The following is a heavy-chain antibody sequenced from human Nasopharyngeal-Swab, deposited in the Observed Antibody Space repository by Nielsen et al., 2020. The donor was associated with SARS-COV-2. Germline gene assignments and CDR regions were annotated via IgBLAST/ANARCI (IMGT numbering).Heavy chain of an antibody. CDR2: IIPILGTA. Sequence: SVKVSCKASGGTFSSYAISWVRQAPGQGLEWMGGIIPILGTANYAQKFQGRVTITADESTSTAYMELSSLRSEDTAVYYCARRVFIAAAEDWYFDLWGRGTLVTVSS. CDR1: GGTFSSYA. J-gene: IGHJ2*01. V-gene: IGHV1-69*13. D-gene: IGHD6-13*01. CDR3: ARRVFIAAAEDWYFDL.